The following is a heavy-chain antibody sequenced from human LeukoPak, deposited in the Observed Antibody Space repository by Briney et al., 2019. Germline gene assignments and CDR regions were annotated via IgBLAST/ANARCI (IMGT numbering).Heavy chain of an antibody. Sequence: SETLSLTCTVSGASISSYYWSWIRQPAGKGLEWIGRIYTSGSTNYDPSLKSRVTRSVDTSKNQFSLQVSSVTAADTAVYYCAREVAGYLGGYFDYWGQGTLVTVSS. CDR3: AREVAGYLGGYFDY. J-gene: IGHJ4*02. CDR1: GASISSYY. CDR2: IYTSGST. V-gene: IGHV4-4*07. D-gene: IGHD3-3*01.